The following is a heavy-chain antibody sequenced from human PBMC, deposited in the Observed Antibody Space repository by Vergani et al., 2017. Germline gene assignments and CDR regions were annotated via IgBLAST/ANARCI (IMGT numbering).Heavy chain of an antibody. CDR2: INAGNGNT. J-gene: IGHJ3*02. D-gene: IGHD1-26*01. CDR3: ARDRVGAPLDAFDI. CDR1: GYTFTSYA. Sequence: QVQLVQSGAEVKKPGASVKVSCKASGYTFTSYAMHWVRQAPGQRLEWMGWINAGNGNTKYSQKFQSRVTITRDTSASTAYMELSSLRSEDTAVYYCARDRVGAPLDAFDIWGQGTMVTVSS. V-gene: IGHV1-3*01.